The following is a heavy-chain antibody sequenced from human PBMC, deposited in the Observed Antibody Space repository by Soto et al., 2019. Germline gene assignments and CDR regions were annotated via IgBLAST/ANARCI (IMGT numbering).Heavy chain of an antibody. D-gene: IGHD3-3*01. CDR3: ASDGDYDFWSGPAYYFDY. J-gene: IGHJ4*02. V-gene: IGHV3-21*01. CDR1: GFTFSSYS. CDR2: ISSSSSYI. Sequence: EVQLVESGGGLVKPGGSLRLSCAASGFTFSSYSMNWVRQAPGKGLEWVSSISSSSSYIYYADSVKGRFTISRDNAKNSLYLQMNSLRAEDTAVYYCASDGDYDFWSGPAYYFDYWGQGTLVTVSS.